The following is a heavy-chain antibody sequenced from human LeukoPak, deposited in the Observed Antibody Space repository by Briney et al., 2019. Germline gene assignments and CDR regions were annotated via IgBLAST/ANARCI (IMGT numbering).Heavy chain of an antibody. CDR3: ARTTGRGIVVLPGASWYWFDP. CDR1: GGSISTYY. D-gene: IGHD2-2*01. J-gene: IGHJ5*02. CDR2: FHYSGHT. V-gene: IGHV4-59*01. Sequence: SETLSLACTVSGGSISTYYWSWIRQPPGKGLEWVGYFHYSGHTNDNPSLKSRVTISADTSKNQLSLKLSSVTAADTAVYYCARTTGRGIVVLPGASWYWFDPWGQGTLVTVSS.